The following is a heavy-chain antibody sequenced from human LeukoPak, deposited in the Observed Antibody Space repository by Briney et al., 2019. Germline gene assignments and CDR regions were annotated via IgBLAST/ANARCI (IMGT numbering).Heavy chain of an antibody. CDR3: ARVYGSGSYYIYYYYMDV. Sequence: ASVKVSCKTSGYTFTSYGINWVRQAPGQGLEWMGWISTYNVNTNYAQKFQGRVTMTTVTSTSTAYLDLRSLRSDDTAVYYCARVYGSGSYYIYYYYMDVWGKGTTVTISS. CDR2: ISTYNVNT. D-gene: IGHD3-10*01. CDR1: GYTFTSYG. V-gene: IGHV1-18*01. J-gene: IGHJ6*03.